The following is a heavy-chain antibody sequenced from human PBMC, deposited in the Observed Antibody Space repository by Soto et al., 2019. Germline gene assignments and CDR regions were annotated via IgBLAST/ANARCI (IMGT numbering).Heavy chain of an antibody. CDR3: ARSYCSSTSCYGVYYYGMDV. V-gene: IGHV3-30-3*01. Sequence: QVQLVESGGGVVQPGRSLRLSCAASGFTFSSYAMHWVRQAPGKGLEWVAVISYDGSNKYYADSVKGRFTISRDNSKNTLYLQMNSLRAEDTAVYYCARSYCSSTSCYGVYYYGMDVWGQGTTVTVSS. D-gene: IGHD2-2*01. CDR1: GFTFSSYA. J-gene: IGHJ6*02. CDR2: ISYDGSNK.